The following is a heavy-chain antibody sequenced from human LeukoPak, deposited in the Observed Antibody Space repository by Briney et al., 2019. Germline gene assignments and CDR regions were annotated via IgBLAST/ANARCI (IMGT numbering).Heavy chain of an antibody. V-gene: IGHV4-59*08. CDR3: ARQTSYYDSSGYYGDYFDY. CDR2: IYYSGST. J-gene: IGHJ4*02. CDR1: GGSISSYY. Sequence: SETLSLTCTVSGGSISSYYWSWIRQPPGKGLEWIGYIYYSGSTNYNLSLKSRVTISVDTSKNQFSLKLSSVTAADTAVYYCARQTSYYDSSGYYGDYFDYWGQGTLVTVSS. D-gene: IGHD3-22*01.